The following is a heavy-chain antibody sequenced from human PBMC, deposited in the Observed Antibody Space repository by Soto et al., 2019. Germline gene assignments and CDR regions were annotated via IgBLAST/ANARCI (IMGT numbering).Heavy chain of an antibody. J-gene: IGHJ6*02. CDR1: GFSFSDYY. Sequence: QMQLVESGGGLVTPGGSLRLSCAASGFSFSDYYISWIRQAPGKGLEWISYISGDGTTVHYIDSVKGRFTISRDNAKNSLYLKINSLRAEDSAVYYCARDRYYYGMDVWGQGTTVTVSS. CDR3: ARDRYYYGMDV. V-gene: IGHV3-11*01. D-gene: IGHD3-9*01. CDR2: ISGDGTTV.